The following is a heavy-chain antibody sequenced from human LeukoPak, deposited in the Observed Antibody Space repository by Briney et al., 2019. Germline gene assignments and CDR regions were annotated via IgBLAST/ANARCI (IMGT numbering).Heavy chain of an antibody. CDR1: GFTFSSYA. CDR3: AREMGYGSNSGFDY. V-gene: IGHV3-64*01. J-gene: IGHJ4*02. CDR2: ISSNGGST. D-gene: IGHD3-10*01. Sequence: GGSLRLSCAASGFTFSSYAMHWVRQAPGKGLEYVSVISSNGGSTYYANSVKGRFTISRDNSKNTLYLQMGSLRAEDMAVYYCAREMGYGSNSGFDYWGQGTLVTVSS.